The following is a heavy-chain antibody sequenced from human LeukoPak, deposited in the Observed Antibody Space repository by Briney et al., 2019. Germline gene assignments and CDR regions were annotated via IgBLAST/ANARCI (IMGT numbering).Heavy chain of an antibody. Sequence: ASVKVSCKASGYTFTSYGISWVRQAPGQGLEWMGWISAYNGNTNYAQKLQGRVTMTTDTSTSTAYMELRSLRSDDTAVYYCARVLPAYCGGDCYRSFLDYWGQGTLVTVSS. D-gene: IGHD2-21*02. CDR2: ISAYNGNT. V-gene: IGHV1-18*01. CDR1: GYTFTSYG. J-gene: IGHJ4*02. CDR3: ARVLPAYCGGDCYRSFLDY.